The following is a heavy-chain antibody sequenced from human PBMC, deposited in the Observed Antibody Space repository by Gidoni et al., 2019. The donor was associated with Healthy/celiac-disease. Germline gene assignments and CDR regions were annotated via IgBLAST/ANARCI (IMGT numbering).Heavy chain of an antibody. CDR2: ISGRGGST. J-gene: IGHJ5*02. V-gene: IGHV3-23*01. CDR1: GFTFSRSA. D-gene: IGHD3-10*01. Sequence: EVQLLESGGGLVQPGGSLRHSCRDSGFTFSRSAICWFRQAPGQGLGWVLAISGRGGSTYYADSVKGRFTISRDNSKNTLYLQMNSLRAEDTAVYYCAKDPRGYYYGSGSHNWFDPWGQGTLVTVSS. CDR3: AKDPRGYYYGSGSHNWFDP.